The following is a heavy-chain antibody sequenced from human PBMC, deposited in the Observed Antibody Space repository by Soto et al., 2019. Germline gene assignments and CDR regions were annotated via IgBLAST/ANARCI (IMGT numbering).Heavy chain of an antibody. J-gene: IGHJ4*02. CDR1: GFNFNDNY. CDR3: AKDLDYYDSSGLPSDY. Sequence: PGGSLILAGAASGFNFNDNYMSRSRQAPGKGLEWLSYISGSTSDTNYADSVKGRFTISRDNSKNTLYLQMNSLRAEDTAVYYCAKDLDYYDSSGLPSDYWGQGTLVTVSS. D-gene: IGHD3-22*01. V-gene: IGHV3-11*06. CDR2: ISGSTSDT.